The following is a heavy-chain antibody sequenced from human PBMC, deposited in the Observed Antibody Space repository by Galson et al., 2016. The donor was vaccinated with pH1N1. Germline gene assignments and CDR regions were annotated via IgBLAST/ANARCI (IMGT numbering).Heavy chain of an antibody. V-gene: IGHV3-64*01. J-gene: IGHJ4*02. D-gene: IGHD3-22*01. Sequence: SLRLSCAASGFTFRTYAMHWVRQAPGKGLEYISGISNTGDSTYYANSVKGRFTISRDNSKNTLYLQMGSLRAEDMAVYYCASEDYYDSSGFGYWGQGTRVTVSS. CDR2: ISNTGDST. CDR1: GFTFRTYA. CDR3: ASEDYYDSSGFGY.